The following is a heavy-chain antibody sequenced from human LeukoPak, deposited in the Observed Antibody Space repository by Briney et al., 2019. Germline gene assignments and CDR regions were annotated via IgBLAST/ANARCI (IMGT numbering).Heavy chain of an antibody. Sequence: PGGSLRLSCAASGFRFTDYYMSWIRQAPGKGPEWISYISSSYTHTNYADSVKGRFTMSRDNAKNSVYLQMNSLRVEDTAVYYCGRHSKGYNGYDSSFDYWGQGTLVTVSS. D-gene: IGHD5-12*01. CDR1: GFRFTDYY. CDR3: GRHSKGYNGYDSSFDY. V-gene: IGHV3-11*03. CDR2: ISSSYTHT. J-gene: IGHJ4*02.